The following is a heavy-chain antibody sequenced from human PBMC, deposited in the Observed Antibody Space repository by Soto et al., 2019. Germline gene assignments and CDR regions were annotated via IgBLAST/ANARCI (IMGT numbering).Heavy chain of an antibody. Sequence: QVQLVQSGAEVKKPGASVKVSCKASGYTFTSYDINWVRQATGQGLEWMGWMNPNSGNTGYAQKFQGRVTMTRNTSISTAYMELSSLRSEDTAVYYCARDGGRSDTIRYPFDYWGQGTLVTVSS. J-gene: IGHJ4*02. CDR3: ARDGGRSDTIRYPFDY. V-gene: IGHV1-8*01. D-gene: IGHD3-16*01. CDR1: GYTFTSYD. CDR2: MNPNSGNT.